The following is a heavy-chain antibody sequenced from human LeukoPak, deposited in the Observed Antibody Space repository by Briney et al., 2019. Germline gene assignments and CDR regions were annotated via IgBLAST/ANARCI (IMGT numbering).Heavy chain of an antibody. J-gene: IGHJ4*02. Sequence: GGSLKLSCAASGFTFSGSAMHWVRQASGKGLEWVGRIRSKANSYATAYAASVKGRFTISRDDSKNTAYLQMNSLKTEDTAVYYCTRGLLEFGDYGGNLSDYWGQGTLVTVSS. CDR1: GFTFSGSA. CDR3: TRGLLEFGDYGGNLSDY. CDR2: IRSKANSYAT. V-gene: IGHV3-73*01. D-gene: IGHD4-23*01.